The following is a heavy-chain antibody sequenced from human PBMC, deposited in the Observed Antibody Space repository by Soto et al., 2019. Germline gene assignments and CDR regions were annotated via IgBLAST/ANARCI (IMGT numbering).Heavy chain of an antibody. CDR1: GYTFTNND. D-gene: IGHD5-18*01. V-gene: IGHV1-8*01. J-gene: IGHJ5*02. Sequence: VASVKVSGKASGYTFTNNDVTWVRQATGQGLEWMGWMNPGSGDTGYVQKFQGRVTMTRNISIATAYMELSSLRSEDTAIYYCARMASFGSLNWFDPWGQGTLVTVSS. CDR2: MNPGSGDT. CDR3: ARMASFGSLNWFDP.